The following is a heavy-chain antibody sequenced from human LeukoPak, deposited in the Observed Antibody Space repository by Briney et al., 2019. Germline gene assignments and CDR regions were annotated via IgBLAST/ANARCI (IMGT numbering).Heavy chain of an antibody. D-gene: IGHD2-15*01. CDR1: GGSISSYY. Sequence: SETLSLTCTVSGGSISSYYWSWIRRPAGKGLEWIGRIYTSGSTNCNPSLKSRVTMSVDTSKNQFSLKLSSATAADTAVYYCARYCSGGSCPLGAAFDIWGQGTMVTVSS. V-gene: IGHV4-4*07. CDR2: IYTSGST. J-gene: IGHJ3*02. CDR3: ARYCSGGSCPLGAAFDI.